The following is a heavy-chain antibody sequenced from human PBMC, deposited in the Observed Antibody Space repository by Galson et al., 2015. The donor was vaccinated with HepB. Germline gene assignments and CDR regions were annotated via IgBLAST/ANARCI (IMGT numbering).Heavy chain of an antibody. CDR2: INTYNGNT. Sequence: SVKVSCKASGYTFTTYGIIWVRQAPGQGLEWMGRINTYNGNTNYVKKVQGRVTMTTDTSTGTAYMELRSLRSDDTAVYYCARHPYSSGWSDYWGQGTLVTVSS. D-gene: IGHD6-19*01. J-gene: IGHJ4*02. V-gene: IGHV1-18*01. CDR1: GYTFTTYG. CDR3: ARHPYSSGWSDY.